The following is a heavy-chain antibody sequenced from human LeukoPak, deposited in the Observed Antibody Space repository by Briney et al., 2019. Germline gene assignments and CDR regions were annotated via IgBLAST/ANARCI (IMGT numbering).Heavy chain of an antibody. D-gene: IGHD1-7*01. CDR2: ISTTGST. V-gene: IGHV4-4*07. Sequence: SETLSLTCTVSGAAISDYFWSWIRQPAGKDLEWIGRISTTGSTYFNPPLQSRVRMSVDSSKTHFSLRLSSVTAADTAVYYCARSPSTIGWNWGYYFDFWGQGHLVTVSS. CDR1: GAAISDYF. CDR3: ARSPSTIGWNWGYYFDF. J-gene: IGHJ4*02.